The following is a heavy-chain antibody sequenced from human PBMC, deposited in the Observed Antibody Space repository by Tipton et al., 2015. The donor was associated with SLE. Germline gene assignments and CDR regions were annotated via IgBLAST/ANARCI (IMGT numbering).Heavy chain of an antibody. CDR2: IDHSGRT. D-gene: IGHD1-26*01. V-gene: IGHV4-34*01. CDR3: ARLGDDGYFQH. J-gene: IGHJ1*01. Sequence: TLSLTCVVSGGSLSGFYWSWIRQPPGKGLEWIGEIDHSGRTNFNPSLRSRVTISVDTSTSQLSLKLNSVTAADTAVYYCARLGDDGYFQHWGQGTLVTVSS. CDR1: GGSLSGFY.